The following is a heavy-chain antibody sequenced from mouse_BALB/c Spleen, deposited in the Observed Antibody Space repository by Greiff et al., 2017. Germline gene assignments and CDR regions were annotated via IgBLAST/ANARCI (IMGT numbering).Heavy chain of an antibody. J-gene: IGHJ2*01. Sequence: EVKVVESGGGLVKPGGSLKLSCAASGFTFSSYAMSWVRQTPEKRLEWVASISSGGSTYYPDSVKGRFTISRENARNILYLQMSSLRSEDTAMYYCASYGSSLYFDYWGQGTTLTVSS. CDR1: GFTFSSYA. D-gene: IGHD1-1*01. CDR3: ASYGSSLYFDY. CDR2: ISSGGST. V-gene: IGHV5-6-5*01.